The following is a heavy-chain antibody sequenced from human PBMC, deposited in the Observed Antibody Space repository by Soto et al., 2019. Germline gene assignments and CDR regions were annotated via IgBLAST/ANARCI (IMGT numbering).Heavy chain of an antibody. V-gene: IGHV4-39*01. Sequence: QLQLQESGPGLVKPSETLALTCTVSGDSISSSSYYWGWIRQPPGKGLEWIGSIYYSGSTYYNPSLKSRVTISLDTSKNQFSLKLSSVTAADTAVYYCVRHDLSPYVVSDYWGQGTLVTVSS. CDR3: VRHDLSPYVVSDY. D-gene: IGHD3-22*01. CDR2: IYYSGST. CDR1: GDSISSSSYY. J-gene: IGHJ4*02.